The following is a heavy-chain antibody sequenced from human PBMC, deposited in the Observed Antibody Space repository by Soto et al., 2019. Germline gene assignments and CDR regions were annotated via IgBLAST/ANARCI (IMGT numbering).Heavy chain of an antibody. CDR2: ISTKSANT. V-gene: IGHV1-18*04. Sequence: GASVKVSCKASGYSFTSYDITWVRQAPGQGLEWMGWISTKSANTNYADKFRGRVSLTTDTSTNTAYMDARSLSAEDTAMYYCARVPRDFCGRECSSANWGQGTQVTVSS. CDR1: GYSFTSYD. CDR3: ARVPRDFCGRECSSAN. D-gene: IGHD2-21*01. J-gene: IGHJ4*02.